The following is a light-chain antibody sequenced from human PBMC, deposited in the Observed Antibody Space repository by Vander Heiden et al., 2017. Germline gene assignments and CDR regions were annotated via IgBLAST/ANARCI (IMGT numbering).Light chain of an antibody. J-gene: IGKJ1*01. CDR3: QQYNNWPPR. CDR2: GAS. Sequence: ELVLPPSPATLSVSPGERATLPCRASQSVTSNLAWYQQKPGQAPRLLIYGASTRATGIPARFSGSGSETEFTLTVSSLQSEDFAVYYCQQYNNWPPRFGQGTKVEI. CDR1: QSVTSN. V-gene: IGKV3-15*01.